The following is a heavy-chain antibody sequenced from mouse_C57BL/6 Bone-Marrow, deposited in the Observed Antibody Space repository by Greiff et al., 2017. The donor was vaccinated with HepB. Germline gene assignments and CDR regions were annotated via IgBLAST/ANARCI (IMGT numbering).Heavy chain of an antibody. J-gene: IGHJ4*01. CDR3: AREGDYYYGSSYGYAMDY. Sequence: QVQLQQPGAELVKPGASVKMSCKASGYTFTSYWITWVKQRPGQGLEWIGDIYPGSGSTNYNEKFKSKATLTVDTSSSTAYMQLSSLTSEDSAVSYCAREGDYYYGSSYGYAMDYWGQGTSVTVSS. D-gene: IGHD1-1*01. V-gene: IGHV1-55*01. CDR1: GYTFTSYW. CDR2: IYPGSGST.